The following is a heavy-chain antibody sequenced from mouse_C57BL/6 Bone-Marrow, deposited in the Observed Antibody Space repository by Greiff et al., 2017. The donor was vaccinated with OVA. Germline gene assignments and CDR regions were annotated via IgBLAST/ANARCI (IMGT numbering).Heavy chain of an antibody. D-gene: IGHD2-12*01. Sequence: QVQLKESGPELVKPGASVKISCKASGYAFSSSWMNWVKQRPGKGLEWIGRIYPGDGDTNYNGKFKGKATLTADKSSSTAYMQLSSLTSEDSAVYFCARGDYTRYWGQGTTLTVSS. J-gene: IGHJ2*01. CDR1: GYAFSSSW. CDR3: ARGDYTRY. V-gene: IGHV1-82*01. CDR2: IYPGDGDT.